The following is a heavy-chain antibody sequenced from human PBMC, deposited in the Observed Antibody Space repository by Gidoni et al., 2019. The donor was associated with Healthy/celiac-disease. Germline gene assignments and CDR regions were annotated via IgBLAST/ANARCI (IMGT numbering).Heavy chain of an antibody. Sequence: QVQLVESGGGLVKPGGSLRLSCAASGFTFSDYYMSWIRQAPGKGLEWVSYISSSSSYTNYADSVKGRFTISKDNAKNSLYLQMNSLRAEDTAVYYCARLAAAGYYYGMDVWGQGTTVTVSS. CDR2: ISSSSSYT. J-gene: IGHJ6*02. CDR1: GFTFSDYY. V-gene: IGHV3-11*05. D-gene: IGHD6-13*01. CDR3: ARLAAAGYYYGMDV.